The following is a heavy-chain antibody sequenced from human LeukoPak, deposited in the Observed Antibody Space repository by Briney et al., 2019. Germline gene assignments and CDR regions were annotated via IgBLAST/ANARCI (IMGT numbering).Heavy chain of an antibody. J-gene: IGHJ3*02. V-gene: IGHV3-23*01. CDR3: ATGDGAFDI. Sequence: PVGSLRLSCAASGFTFSSYAMSWVRQAPGKGLEWVSAISGSGGSTYYADSVKGRFTISRDNSKNTLYLQMNNLRAEDTAVYYCATGDGAFDIWGQGTMVTVSS. CDR2: ISGSGGST. D-gene: IGHD1-14*01. CDR1: GFTFSSYA.